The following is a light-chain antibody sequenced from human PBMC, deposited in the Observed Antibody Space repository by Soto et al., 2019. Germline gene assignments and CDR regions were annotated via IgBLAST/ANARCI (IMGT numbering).Light chain of an antibody. J-gene: IGKJ2*01. Sequence: EIVLTQSPATLSLSPGERATLSCRASQSVSSYLAWYQQKPGQAPRLLIYDASNRATGIPARFSGSGSGTDFTPTISSLEPEDFAVYYCQQRSNWPPYTFGPGTKLEIK. CDR2: DAS. CDR1: QSVSSY. V-gene: IGKV3-11*01. CDR3: QQRSNWPPYT.